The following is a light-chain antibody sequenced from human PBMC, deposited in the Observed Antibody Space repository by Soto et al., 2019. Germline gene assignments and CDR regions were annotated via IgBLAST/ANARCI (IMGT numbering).Light chain of an antibody. J-gene: IGLJ1*01. CDR1: SSNIGAGYE. V-gene: IGLV1-40*01. CDR3: QSFDSSLSAYV. CDR2: GNN. Sequence: QSVLTQPPSVSGAPGQRVTISCTGGSSNIGAGYEVQWYQQLPGRAPKLLIYGNNNRPSGVPERFSGSNSGTSASLAISGLQAEDESDYYCQSFDSSLSAYVFGTGTKVTV.